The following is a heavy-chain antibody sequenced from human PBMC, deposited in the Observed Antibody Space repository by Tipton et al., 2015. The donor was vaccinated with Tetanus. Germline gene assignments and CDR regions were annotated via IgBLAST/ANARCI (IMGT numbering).Heavy chain of an antibody. Sequence: LRLSCTVSGGSVSSGSYYWSWIRQPPGKGLEWIGYIYYSGSTNYNPSLKSRVTISVDTSKNQFSLKLSSVTAADTAVYYCARDGYYDILTGYRRGPGLVYWGQGTLVTVSS. D-gene: IGHD3-9*01. J-gene: IGHJ4*02. V-gene: IGHV4-61*01. CDR1: GGSVSSGSYY. CDR3: ARDGYYDILTGYRRGPGLVY. CDR2: IYYSGST.